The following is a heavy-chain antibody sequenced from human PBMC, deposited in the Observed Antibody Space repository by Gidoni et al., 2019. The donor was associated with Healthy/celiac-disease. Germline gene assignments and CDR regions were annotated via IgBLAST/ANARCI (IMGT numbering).Heavy chain of an antibody. J-gene: IGHJ6*02. V-gene: IGHV3-64*01. CDR2: ISSNGGST. CDR1: GFTFSSNA. Sequence: EVQLVESGGGLVQPGGSLRLSWAASGFTFSSNAVNWVRQAPGKGLEYVSAISSNGGSTYYANSVKGRFTISRDNSKNTLYLQMGSLRAEDMAVYYCARDGGYCSGGSCYLPTYYGMDVWGQGTTVTVSS. D-gene: IGHD2-15*01. CDR3: ARDGGYCSGGSCYLPTYYGMDV.